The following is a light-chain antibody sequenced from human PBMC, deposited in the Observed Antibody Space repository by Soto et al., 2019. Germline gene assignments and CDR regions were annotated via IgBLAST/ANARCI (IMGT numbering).Light chain of an antibody. CDR1: QTVSSNF. V-gene: IGKV3-20*01. Sequence: IVLTQSPGTLSLSPGERATLSFRAIQTVSSNFLAWYQEKPGQGPRLLIYGASTRATGIPDRFSGSGSGTDFTLTISRLDPEDFAVYYCRQYGRSLEFAVGGGTKVDIK. CDR3: RQYGRSLEFA. CDR2: GAS. J-gene: IGKJ4*01.